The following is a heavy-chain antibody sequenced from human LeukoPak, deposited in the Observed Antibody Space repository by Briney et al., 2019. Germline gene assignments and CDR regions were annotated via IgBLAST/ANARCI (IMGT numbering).Heavy chain of an antibody. CDR1: GFTLSSYP. V-gene: IGHV3-23*01. J-gene: IGHJ6*03. Sequence: GGSLRLSCAASGFTLSSYPMTWVRQAPGKGLAWVSAISNSGATTYSADSLKGRFTISRDISKNTLFLQMNSLRAEGTAVYYCARYLSGYSYYYMDVWGKGTTVTVSS. CDR2: ISNSGATT. D-gene: IGHD3-22*01. CDR3: ARYLSGYSYYYMDV.